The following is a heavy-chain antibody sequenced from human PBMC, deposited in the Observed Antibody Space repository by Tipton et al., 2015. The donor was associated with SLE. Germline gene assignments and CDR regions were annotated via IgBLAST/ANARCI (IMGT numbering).Heavy chain of an antibody. D-gene: IGHD3-3*01. CDR2: TNYRSKWYT. CDR3: ARAGDFWSGYSDY. V-gene: IGHV6-1*01. Sequence: PGLVKPSQTLSLTCAISGDSVSSNTAAWDWIRQSPSRGLEWLGRTNYRSKWYTNYALSVKSRITITPDTSKNQVFLQLNSVTPDDTAVYYCARAGDFWSGYSDYWGQGTLVTVSS. CDR1: GDSVSSNTAA. J-gene: IGHJ4*02.